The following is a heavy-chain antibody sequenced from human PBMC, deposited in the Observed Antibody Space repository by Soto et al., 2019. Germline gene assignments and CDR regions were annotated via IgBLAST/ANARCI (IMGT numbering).Heavy chain of an antibody. J-gene: IGHJ5*02. V-gene: IGHV3-30-3*01. CDR1: GFTFSSYA. D-gene: IGHD3-3*01. Sequence: AGGSLRLSCAASGFTFSSYAMHWVRQAPGKGLEWVAVISYDGSNKYYADSVKGRFTISRDNSKNTLYLQMNSLRAEDTAVYYCARGSKTYYDFWSGYYRNCFDPWGQGTLVTVSS. CDR3: ARGSKTYYDFWSGYYRNCFDP. CDR2: ISYDGSNK.